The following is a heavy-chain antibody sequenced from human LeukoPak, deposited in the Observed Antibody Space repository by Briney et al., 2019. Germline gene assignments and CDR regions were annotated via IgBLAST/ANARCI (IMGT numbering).Heavy chain of an antibody. J-gene: IGHJ5*02. CDR1: GGSISSGGYS. CDR2: IYHSGST. D-gene: IGHD2-2*02. Sequence: PSQTLSLTCAVSGGSISSGGYSWSWIRQPPGTGLEWLGYIYHSGSTYYNPSLKSRVTISVDRSKNQFSLKLSSVTAADTAVYYCARSGGYCSSTSCYRGGNWFDPWGQGTLVTVSS. CDR3: ARSGGYCSSTSCYRGGNWFDP. V-gene: IGHV4-30-2*01.